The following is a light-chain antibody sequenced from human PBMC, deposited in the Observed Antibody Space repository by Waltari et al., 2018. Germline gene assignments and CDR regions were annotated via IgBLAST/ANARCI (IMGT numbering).Light chain of an antibody. J-gene: IGKJ1*01. CDR1: QSVSSD. V-gene: IGKV3-15*01. CDR3: QQYNKWPPGT. CDR2: GAS. Sequence: EVVLTQSPATLSVSLGERATLSCRASQSVSSDLAWYQQKPGQAPRLIIHGASIRDTGIPDRFSGSGSGTEFTLTINSLQSEDSAVYYCQQYNKWPPGTFGQGTKVEIK.